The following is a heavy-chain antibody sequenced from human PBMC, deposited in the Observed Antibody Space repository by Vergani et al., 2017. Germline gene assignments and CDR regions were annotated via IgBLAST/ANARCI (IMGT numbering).Heavy chain of an antibody. CDR3: ASQYYDFWSGRD. D-gene: IGHD3-3*01. Sequence: QVQLVESGGGVVQPGGSLRLSCIASGFTFRIYGMHWVRQAPGKGLEWVAFIRYDGTKRFYGDSVKGRFTISRDDSKNSLYLQMNSLRAEDTAVYYCASQYYDFWSGRDWGQGTLVTVSS. CDR2: IRYDGTKR. CDR1: GFTFRIYG. J-gene: IGHJ1*01. V-gene: IGHV3-30*02.